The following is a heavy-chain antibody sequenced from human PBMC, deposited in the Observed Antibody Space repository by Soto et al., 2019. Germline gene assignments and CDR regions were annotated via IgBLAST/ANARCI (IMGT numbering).Heavy chain of an antibody. Sequence: QVQLVESGGGVVQPETSLRLSCTVSGFTFRNYPMHWVRQAPGKVLEWVAVISYDGTNQYYTHSVKGRFTISRDNSKNTLHLVMNSRRPEATAVYYCARESTLGYYYGLDVWGQGTTVTVSS. V-gene: IGHV3-30-3*01. CDR3: ARESTLGYYYGLDV. CDR1: GFTFRNYP. CDR2: ISYDGTNQ. D-gene: IGHD2-15*01. J-gene: IGHJ6*02.